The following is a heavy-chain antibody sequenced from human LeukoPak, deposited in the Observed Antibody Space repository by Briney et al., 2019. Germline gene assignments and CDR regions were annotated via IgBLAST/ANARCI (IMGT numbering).Heavy chain of an antibody. CDR3: ARVGGSGSYSYFDY. CDR2: INWNGGST. D-gene: IGHD3-10*01. J-gene: IGHJ4*02. Sequence: GGSLRLSCAASGFTFDDYGTSWVRQAPGKGLEWVSGINWNGGSTGYADSVKGRFTISRDNAKNSLYLQMNSLRAEDTALYYCARVGGSGSYSYFDYWGQGTLVTVSS. CDR1: GFTFDDYG. V-gene: IGHV3-20*04.